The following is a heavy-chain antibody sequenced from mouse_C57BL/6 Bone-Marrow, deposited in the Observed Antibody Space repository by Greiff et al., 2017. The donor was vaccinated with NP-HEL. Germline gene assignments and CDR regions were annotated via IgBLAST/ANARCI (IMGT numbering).Heavy chain of an antibody. Sequence: VKLQESGAELVKPGASVKLSCKASGYTFTSYWMHWVKQRPGQGLEWIGMIHPNSGSTNYNEKFKSKATLTVDKSSSTAYMQLSSLTSEDSAVYYCARGLLWLRRRDYYAMDYWGQGTSVTVSS. V-gene: IGHV1-64*01. CDR2: IHPNSGST. J-gene: IGHJ4*01. CDR3: ARGLLWLRRRDYYAMDY. CDR1: GYTFTSYW. D-gene: IGHD2-2*01.